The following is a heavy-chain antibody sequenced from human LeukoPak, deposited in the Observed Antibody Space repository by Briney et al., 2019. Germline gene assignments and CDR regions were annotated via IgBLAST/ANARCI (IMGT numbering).Heavy chain of an antibody. CDR2: INPSGGST. V-gene: IGHV1-46*01. CDR1: GYTFTSYY. Sequence: GASVKVSCKASGYTFTSYYMHWVRQAPGQGLEWMGIINPSGGSTSYAQNFQGRVTITTDESTSTAYMEVSSLRIEDTAVYYCASVTVTTWAPDGHMDVWGKGTTVTVSS. J-gene: IGHJ6*03. D-gene: IGHD4-11*01. CDR3: ASVTVTTWAPDGHMDV.